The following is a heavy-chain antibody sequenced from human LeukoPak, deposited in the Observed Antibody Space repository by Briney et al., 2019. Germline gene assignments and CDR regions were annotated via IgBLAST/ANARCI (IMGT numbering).Heavy chain of an antibody. Sequence: GGSLTISCKGSGYRFTSYWIGWVRQMPGKGLEWMGIIYPGDSDTRYSPSFQGQVTISADKSISTAYLQWSSLKAPGTAMYYCARLGIAAAFFDYWGQGTLVTVSS. J-gene: IGHJ4*02. CDR3: ARLGIAAAFFDY. CDR1: GYRFTSYW. D-gene: IGHD6-13*01. CDR2: IYPGDSDT. V-gene: IGHV5-51*01.